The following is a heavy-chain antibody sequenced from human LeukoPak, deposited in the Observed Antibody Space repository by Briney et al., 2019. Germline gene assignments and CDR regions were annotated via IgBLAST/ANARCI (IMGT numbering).Heavy chain of an antibody. CDR2: INHSGST. Sequence: SETLSLTCAVYGGSFSGYYWSWIRQSPGKGLEWIGEINHSGSTNYNPSLKSRVTISVDTSKNQFSLKLSSVTAADTAVYYCARTDRYCSGGSCYSVFDPWGQGTLVTVSS. J-gene: IGHJ5*02. CDR1: GGSFSGYY. CDR3: ARTDRYCSGGSCYSVFDP. V-gene: IGHV4-34*01. D-gene: IGHD2-15*01.